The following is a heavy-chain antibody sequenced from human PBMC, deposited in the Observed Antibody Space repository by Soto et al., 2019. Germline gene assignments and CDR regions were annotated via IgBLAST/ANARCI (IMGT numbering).Heavy chain of an antibody. CDR1: GFTFSNYA. D-gene: IGHD3-3*01. Sequence: QVQLVESGGGVVKPGRSLRLSCAASGFTFSNYAIHWVRQAPGKGLEWVAVISYDGSNKCYADSVKGRFTISRDNSKNTLYLQMSSLRAEDTAVYYCASGGDFWSGIDYWGQGTLVTVSS. CDR2: ISYDGSNK. J-gene: IGHJ4*02. V-gene: IGHV3-30-3*01. CDR3: ASGGDFWSGIDY.